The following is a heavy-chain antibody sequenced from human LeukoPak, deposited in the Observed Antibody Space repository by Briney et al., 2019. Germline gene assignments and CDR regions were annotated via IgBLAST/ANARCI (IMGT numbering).Heavy chain of an antibody. CDR3: ARDGGYYYDSSGNFDY. V-gene: IGHV1-2*02. J-gene: IGHJ4*02. CDR1: GYTFTGCY. CDR2: INPNSGGT. Sequence: ASVKVSCKASGYTFTGCYMHWVRQAPGQGLEWIGWINPNSGGTNYAQKFQGRVTMTRDTSISTAYMELSRLRSDDTAVYYCARDGGYYYDSSGNFDYWGQGTLVTVSS. D-gene: IGHD3-22*01.